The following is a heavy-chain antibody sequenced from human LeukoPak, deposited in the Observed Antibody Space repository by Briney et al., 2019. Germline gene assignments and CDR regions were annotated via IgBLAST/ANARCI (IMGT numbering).Heavy chain of an antibody. CDR1: GFTFSSYW. CDR2: IKQDGSEK. J-gene: IGHJ4*02. CDR3: ARVELLWFGVLLYQDY. D-gene: IGHD3-10*01. Sequence: GGSLRLSCAASGFTFSSYWMSWVRQAPGKGLEWVANIKQDGSEKYYVDSVKGRFTISRDNAKNSLYLQMNSLRAEDTAVYYCARVELLWFGVLLYQDYWGQGTLVTVSS. V-gene: IGHV3-7*01.